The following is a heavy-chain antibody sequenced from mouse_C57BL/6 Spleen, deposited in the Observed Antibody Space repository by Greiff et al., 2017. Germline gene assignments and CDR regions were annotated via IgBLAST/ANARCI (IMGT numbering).Heavy chain of an antibody. Sequence: EVQLQESGGGLVQPGGSMKLSCVASGFTFSNYWMNWVRQSPEKGLEWVAQIRLKSDNYATHYAESVKGRFTISRDDSKSSVYLQMNNLRAEDTGIYYCTADYYGSSEAYWGQGTLVTVSA. CDR3: TADYYGSSEAY. J-gene: IGHJ3*01. D-gene: IGHD1-1*01. CDR2: IRLKSDNYAT. V-gene: IGHV6-3*01. CDR1: GFTFSNYW.